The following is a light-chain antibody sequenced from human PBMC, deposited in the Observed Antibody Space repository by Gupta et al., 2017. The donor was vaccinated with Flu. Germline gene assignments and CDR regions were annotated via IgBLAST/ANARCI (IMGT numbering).Light chain of an antibody. CDR3: SSYTSSNSLE. Sequence: SIPISCTGPSSVVGGYNYVAWYHHHPGKAPKLMIYAVINRPSVVSNRFSGSNSGNTASLTISGLQAEDEADYYCSSYTSSNSLEFGGGTKLTVL. CDR2: AVI. V-gene: IGLV2-14*01. CDR1: SSVVGGYNY. J-gene: IGLJ3*02.